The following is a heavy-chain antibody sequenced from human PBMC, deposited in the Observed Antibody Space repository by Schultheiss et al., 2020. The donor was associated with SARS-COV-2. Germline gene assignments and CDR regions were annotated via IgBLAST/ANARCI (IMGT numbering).Heavy chain of an antibody. Sequence: GESLKISCAASGFTFSSYAMHWVRQAPGKGLEYVSAISSNGGSTYYANSVKGRFTISRDNSKNTLYLQMGSLRAEDMAVYYCARDWGMVRGVIGYYYMDVWGKGTTVTVSS. CDR2: ISSNGGST. CDR1: GFTFSSYA. CDR3: ARDWGMVRGVIGYYYMDV. J-gene: IGHJ6*03. D-gene: IGHD3-10*01. V-gene: IGHV3-64*01.